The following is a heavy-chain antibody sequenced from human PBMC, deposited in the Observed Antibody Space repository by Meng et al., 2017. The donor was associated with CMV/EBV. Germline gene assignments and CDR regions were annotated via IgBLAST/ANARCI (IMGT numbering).Heavy chain of an antibody. J-gene: IGHJ6*02. CDR3: ARNVDYGMDV. Sequence: GESLKISCAASGFTFSNYGMYWVRQAPGKGLEWVTFIRYDGSNKYYADSVKGRFTISRDNAKNTLYLQMNSLRAEDTAVYYCARNVDYGMDVWGQGTTVTVSS. CDR2: IRYDGSNK. D-gene: IGHD5-12*01. V-gene: IGHV3-30*02. CDR1: GFTFSNYG.